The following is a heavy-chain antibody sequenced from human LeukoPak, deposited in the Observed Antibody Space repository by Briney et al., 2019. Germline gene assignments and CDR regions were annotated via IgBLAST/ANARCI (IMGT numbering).Heavy chain of an antibody. J-gene: IGHJ5*02. CDR3: ARTYYDFWSGYYTGDWFDP. V-gene: IGHV4-39*01. CDR2: IYYSGST. D-gene: IGHD3-3*01. Sequence: SETLSLTCTVSGGSISSGSYYWGWIRQPPGKGLEWIGSIYYSGSTYYNPSLRSRVTISVDTSKNQFSLKLSSVTAADTAVYYCARTYYDFWSGYYTGDWFDPWGQGTLVTVSS. CDR1: GGSISSGSYY.